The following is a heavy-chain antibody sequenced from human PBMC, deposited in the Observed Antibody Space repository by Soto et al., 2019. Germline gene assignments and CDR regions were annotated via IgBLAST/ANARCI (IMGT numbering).Heavy chain of an antibody. V-gene: IGHV3-33*01. CDR1: GFTFSSYG. CDR3: ARDGGESSPFGMDV. J-gene: IGHJ6*02. D-gene: IGHD6-6*01. Sequence: QVQLVESGGGVVQPGRSLRLSCAASGFTFSSYGMHWVRQAPGKGLEWVAVIGYDGSNKYYADSVKGRFTISRDNSKNTLYRQMNSLRAEDTAVYYCARDGGESSPFGMDVWGQGTTVTVSS. CDR2: IGYDGSNK.